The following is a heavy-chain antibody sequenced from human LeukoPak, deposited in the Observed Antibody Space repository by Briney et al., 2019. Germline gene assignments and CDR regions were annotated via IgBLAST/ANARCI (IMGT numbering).Heavy chain of an antibody. V-gene: IGHV2-5*01. D-gene: IGHD4-17*01. J-gene: IGHJ4*02. CDR2: IYGNDDK. CDR1: GFSLNTNAVA. Sequence: SGPTLVKPTQTLTLTCTFSGFSLNTNAVAVGWVRQPPGQALEWLTFIYGNDDKRYSPPLASRLTITKDTSKNQVVLTMTDMDYADTATYYCLHRTMVTSVDHWGQGTLVTVSS. CDR3: LHRTMVTSVDH.